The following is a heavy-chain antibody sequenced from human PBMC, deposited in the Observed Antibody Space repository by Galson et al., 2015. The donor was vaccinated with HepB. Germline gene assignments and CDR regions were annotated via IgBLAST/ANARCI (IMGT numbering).Heavy chain of an antibody. CDR1: GFTFSTYA. CDR2: ISGSGSST. CDR3: AKISSSSVPTDY. V-gene: IGHV3-23*01. Sequence: SLRLSCAASGFTFSTYAMTWVRQAPGKGLEWVSAISGSGSSTYYADSVKGRFTISRDNSKNTLYLQMNSLTAEDTAVYYCAKISSSSVPTDYWGQGTLVTVSS. J-gene: IGHJ4*02. D-gene: IGHD6-6*01.